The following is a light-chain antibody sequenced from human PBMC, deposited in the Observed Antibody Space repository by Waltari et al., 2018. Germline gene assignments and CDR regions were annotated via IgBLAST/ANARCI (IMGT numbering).Light chain of an antibody. Sequence: QSALTQPASVSGSPGQSISISCIGTSSALCPFHLVSWYLQYPGTAPKLLIYDVSQRPSGVSNRFSGSKSGNTASLTISGLQAEDEAIYYCCSYAGSRTWVFGGGAKLTVL. J-gene: IGLJ3*02. CDR2: DVS. V-gene: IGLV2-23*02. CDR1: SSALCPFHL. CDR3: CSYAGSRTWV.